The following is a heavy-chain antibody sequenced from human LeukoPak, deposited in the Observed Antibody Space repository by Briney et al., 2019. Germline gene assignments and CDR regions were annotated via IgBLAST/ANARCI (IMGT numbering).Heavy chain of an antibody. CDR1: GFIFDDYA. Sequence: GGSLRLSCAASGFIFDDYAMNWVRQAAGKGLEWVSGRNGGATGFADSVKGRFTISRDNAKNSVYLQMKSLRVEDTALYYCVRGPVGSGGMDVWGRGTTVTVSS. CDR3: VRGPVGSGGMDV. D-gene: IGHD3-10*01. J-gene: IGHJ6*02. V-gene: IGHV3-20*04. CDR2: RNGGAT.